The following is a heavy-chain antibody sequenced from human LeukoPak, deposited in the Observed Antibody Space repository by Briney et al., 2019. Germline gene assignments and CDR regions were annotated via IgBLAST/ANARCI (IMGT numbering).Heavy chain of an antibody. CDR2: IIPIFGTA. Sequence: EASVKVSCKASGYTFTSYGISWVRQAPGQGLEWMGGIIPIFGTANYAQKFQGRVTITADKSTSTAYMELSSLRSEDTAVYYCARGESGFNYYGSGSYYDYWGQGTLVTVSS. V-gene: IGHV1-69*06. CDR3: ARGESGFNYYGSGSYYDY. D-gene: IGHD3-10*01. CDR1: GYTFTSYG. J-gene: IGHJ4*02.